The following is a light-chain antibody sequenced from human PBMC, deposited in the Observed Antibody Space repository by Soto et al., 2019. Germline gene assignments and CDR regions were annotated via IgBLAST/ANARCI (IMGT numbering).Light chain of an antibody. Sequence: DIQMTQSPSTLSASVGDRVTITCRASQSISSWLAWYQQKPGKAPKLLIYDASSLESGAPSGFSGSGSGTEFTLTISSLQPDDFATYYCQQYNSYPHTFGQGTKLQIK. V-gene: IGKV1-5*01. CDR3: QQYNSYPHT. CDR2: DAS. CDR1: QSISSW. J-gene: IGKJ2*01.